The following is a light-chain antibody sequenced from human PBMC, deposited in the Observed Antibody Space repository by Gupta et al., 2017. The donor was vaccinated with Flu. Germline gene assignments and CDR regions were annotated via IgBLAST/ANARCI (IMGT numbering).Light chain of an antibody. CDR1: ESVSTSY. CDR2: RTF. CDR3: QQYGSSPRT. Sequence: EVVLTQSPGTLSLSPGERATLSCRASESVSTSYLAWYQQKPGQAPRLLITRTFYRETGIPDRFGGSGSGTDFTLTISRLEPEDSAIYYCQQYGSSPRTFGQGTKVESK. V-gene: IGKV3-20*01. J-gene: IGKJ1*01.